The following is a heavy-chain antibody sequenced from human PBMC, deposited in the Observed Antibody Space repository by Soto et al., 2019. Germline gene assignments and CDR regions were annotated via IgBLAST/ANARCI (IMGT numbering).Heavy chain of an antibody. CDR3: ARAGGYCSGGSCYNPLDY. J-gene: IGHJ4*02. Sequence: LSLTCTVSGGSISSGGYYLSWIRHHPGKGLEWIGYIYYSGSTYYNPSLKSRVTISVDTSKNQFSLKLSSVTAADTAVYYCARAGGYCSGGSCYNPLDYWGQGTLVTVSS. V-gene: IGHV4-31*03. CDR2: IYYSGST. CDR1: GGSISSGGYY. D-gene: IGHD2-15*01.